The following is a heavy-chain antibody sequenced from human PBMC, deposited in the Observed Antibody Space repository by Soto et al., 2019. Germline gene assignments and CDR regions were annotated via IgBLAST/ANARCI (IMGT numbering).Heavy chain of an antibody. Sequence: GGSLRLSCAASRFTFSGYGMHWVRQAPGKGLEWVAAISYDGSNKFYADSVKGRFTISRDNSKNTVYLQMSSLRVEDTAVYYCVKGEYYYDSSGYYPFDYWGQGTLVTVSS. CDR2: ISYDGSNK. D-gene: IGHD3-22*01. CDR3: VKGEYYYDSSGYYPFDY. V-gene: IGHV3-30*18. CDR1: RFTFSGYG. J-gene: IGHJ4*02.